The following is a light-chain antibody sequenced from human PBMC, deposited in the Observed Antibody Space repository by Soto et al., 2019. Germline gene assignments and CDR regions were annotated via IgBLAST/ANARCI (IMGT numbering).Light chain of an antibody. J-gene: IGKJ1*01. CDR2: ATS. Sequence: EIVLTQSPGTLSLSPGERATLSCRASQSINTRYSAWYQQKPGQPPRLLIYATSSRAPGIPDRFSGSGSGTEFTLIISGLQPDDSATYYCQQYTNTNNPWMFGQGTKVEI. CDR3: QQYTNTNNPWM. CDR1: QSINTRY. V-gene: IGKV3-20*01.